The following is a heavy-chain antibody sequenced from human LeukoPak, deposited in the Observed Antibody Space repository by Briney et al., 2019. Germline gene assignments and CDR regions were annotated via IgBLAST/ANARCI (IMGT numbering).Heavy chain of an antibody. J-gene: IGHJ5*02. D-gene: IGHD5-24*01. CDR1: GGSISSYY. Sequence: SETLSLTCTVSGGSISSYYWSWIRQPPGKGLEWIGYIYYSGSTNYNPSLKSRVTISVDTSKNQFSLKLSSVTAADTAVYYCARERRMATIKGGYNWFDPWGQGTLVTVSS. CDR2: IYYSGST. CDR3: ARERRMATIKGGYNWFDP. V-gene: IGHV4-59*01.